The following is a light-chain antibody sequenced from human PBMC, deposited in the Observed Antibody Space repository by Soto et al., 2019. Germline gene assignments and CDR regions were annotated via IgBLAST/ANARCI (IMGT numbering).Light chain of an antibody. Sequence: SYELTQPPSVSVAPGKTARITCEGNNVGSKSVHWYQQKPGQAPVLVIYSDSDRPSAIPERFSGSNSGNTATLTINRVEAGDEADYYCQVWDSGSDHVVFGGGTKLTVL. CDR1: NVGSKS. J-gene: IGLJ3*02. CDR3: QVWDSGSDHVV. V-gene: IGLV3-21*04. CDR2: SDS.